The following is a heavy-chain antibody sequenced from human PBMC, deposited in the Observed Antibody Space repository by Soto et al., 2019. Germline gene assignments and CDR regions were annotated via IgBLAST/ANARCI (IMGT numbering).Heavy chain of an antibody. D-gene: IGHD1-1*01. CDR3: AKDRYNGPYYYYYGMDV. Sequence: GGSLRLSCAASGFTFSSYGMHGVRQAPGKGLEWVAVISYDGSNKYYADSVKGRFTISRDNSKNTLYLQMNSLRAEDTAVYYCAKDRYNGPYYYYYGMDVWGQGTTVTVSS. J-gene: IGHJ6*02. CDR1: GFTFSSYG. V-gene: IGHV3-30*18. CDR2: ISYDGSNK.